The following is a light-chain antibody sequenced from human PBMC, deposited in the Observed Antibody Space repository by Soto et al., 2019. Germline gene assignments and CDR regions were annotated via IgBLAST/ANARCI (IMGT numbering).Light chain of an antibody. CDR2: RDS. CDR1: NIGSKN. Sequence: SYELTQPLSVSVALGQTARITCGGNNIGSKNVHWYQQKPGQAPVLVIYRDSNRPSGIPERFSGSNSGNTATLTISRAQAGDEADYYCQVWDSSRVVFDGGTKLTVL. CDR3: QVWDSSRVV. J-gene: IGLJ2*01. V-gene: IGLV3-9*01.